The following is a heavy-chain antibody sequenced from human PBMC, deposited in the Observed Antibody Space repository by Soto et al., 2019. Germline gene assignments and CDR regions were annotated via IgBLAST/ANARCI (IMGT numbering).Heavy chain of an antibody. CDR2: INWNGGSS. CDR1: GFMFDDYS. D-gene: IGHD3-10*01. CDR3: AKAAGSYYDHDAFDI. V-gene: IGHV3-9*01. J-gene: IGHJ3*02. Sequence: GGSLRLSCAASGFMFDDYSMHWVRQAPGKGLEWVSGINWNGGSSAYADSVKGRFTISRDNAKNSLYLQMNSLRTEDTALYYCAKAAGSYYDHDAFDIWGQGTMVTVSS.